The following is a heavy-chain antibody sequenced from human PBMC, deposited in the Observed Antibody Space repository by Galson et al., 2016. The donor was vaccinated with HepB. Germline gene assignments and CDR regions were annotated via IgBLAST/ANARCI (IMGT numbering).Heavy chain of an antibody. Sequence: SETLSLTCTVSGDSVTNSVYNWSWIRQPPGKGLEWIGSVYYTGSTYYNPSLKSRVTISIDTSKNQFSLRLNSVTAADTAVYYCAGGFHTSSLTWGQGTLVTVSS. D-gene: IGHD2-2*01. CDR3: AGGFHTSSLT. J-gene: IGHJ4*02. V-gene: IGHV4-39*01. CDR1: GDSVTNSVYN. CDR2: VYYTGST.